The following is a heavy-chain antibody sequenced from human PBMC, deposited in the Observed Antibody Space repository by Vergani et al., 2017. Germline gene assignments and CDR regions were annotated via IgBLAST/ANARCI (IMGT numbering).Heavy chain of an antibody. J-gene: IGHJ3*02. D-gene: IGHD2-2*02. CDR2: ISGSGGST. V-gene: IGHV3-23*04. CDR3: ARDRVVVPAAIAYLTSDAFDI. CDR1: GFTFSSYW. Sequence: EVQLVESGGGLVQPGGSLRLSCAASGFTFSSYWMSWVRQAPGKGLEWVSAISGSGGSTYYADSVKGRFTISRDNSKNTLYLQMNSLRAEDTAVYYCARDRVVVPAAIAYLTSDAFDIWGQGTMVTVSS.